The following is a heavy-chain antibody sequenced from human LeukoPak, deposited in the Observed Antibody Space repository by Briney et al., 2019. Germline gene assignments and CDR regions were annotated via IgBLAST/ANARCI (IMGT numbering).Heavy chain of an antibody. CDR1: GYTFTSYY. CDR3: ARSSGWQKHDY. V-gene: IGHV1-46*01. D-gene: IGHD6-19*01. J-gene: IGHJ4*02. Sequence: ASVKVSCKASGYTFTSYYMHWVRQAPGQGLEWMGIINPSGGSASYAQKFQGRVTMTRDTSTSTVYMELSSLRSEDTAVYYCARSSGWQKHDYWGQGTLVTVSS. CDR2: INPSGGSA.